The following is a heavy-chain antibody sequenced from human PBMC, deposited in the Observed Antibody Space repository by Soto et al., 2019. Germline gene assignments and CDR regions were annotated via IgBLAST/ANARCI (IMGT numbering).Heavy chain of an antibody. CDR1: GFTFRSYA. CDR3: ASRSSGWYFDY. J-gene: IGHJ4*02. D-gene: IGHD6-19*01. CDR2: ISGSGSST. Sequence: EVQLLESGGGLVQPGGSRGPACAASGFTFRSYAMNWVRQPPGKGLGWVSVISGSGSSTYYPDSVKGRFTISRDNSKNTLYLQMNSLRAEDTAVYYCASRSSGWYFDYWGQGTLVTVSS. V-gene: IGHV3-23*01.